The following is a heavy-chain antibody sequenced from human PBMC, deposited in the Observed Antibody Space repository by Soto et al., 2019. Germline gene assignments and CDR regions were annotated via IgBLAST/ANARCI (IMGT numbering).Heavy chain of an antibody. D-gene: IGHD3-9*01. Sequence: EVQLVESVGGLVKPGGSLRLSCAASGFTFSSYSMNWVRQAPGKGLEWVSSISSSSSYIYYADSVKGRFTISRDNAKNSLYLQMNSLRAEDTSVYYCARDSYDIFNGVDFDYWGKGTRVTVSS. CDR1: GFTFSSYS. CDR2: ISSSSSYI. J-gene: IGHJ4*02. V-gene: IGHV3-21*03. CDR3: ARDSYDIFNGVDFDY.